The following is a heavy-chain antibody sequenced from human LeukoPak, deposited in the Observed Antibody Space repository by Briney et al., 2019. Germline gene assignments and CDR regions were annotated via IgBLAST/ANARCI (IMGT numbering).Heavy chain of an antibody. CDR3: AKMVSYGY. Sequence: PGGSLTLSCAASGFTFSSYGMHWVRQAPGKGLEWVAVISYDGSYDYYADSVKGRFTISRDNSKNTLYLQMNSLRAEDTAVYYCAKMVSYGYWGQGTLVTVSS. V-gene: IGHV3-30*18. J-gene: IGHJ4*02. CDR2: ISYDGSYD. D-gene: IGHD4-17*01. CDR1: GFTFSSYG.